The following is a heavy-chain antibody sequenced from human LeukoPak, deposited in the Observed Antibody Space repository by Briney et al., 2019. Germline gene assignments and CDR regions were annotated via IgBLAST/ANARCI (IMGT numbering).Heavy chain of an antibody. J-gene: IGHJ6*02. CDR3: AKDVAFGYCSGGSFGCGMDV. V-gene: IGHV3-30*18. CDR1: GFTFSSYG. D-gene: IGHD2-15*01. Sequence: PGRSLRLSCAASGFTFSSYGMHWVRQAPGKGLEWVAVISYDGSNKYYADSVKGRFTISRDNSKNTLYLQMNSLRAEDTAVYYCAKDVAFGYCSGGSFGCGMDVWGQGTTVTVSS. CDR2: ISYDGSNK.